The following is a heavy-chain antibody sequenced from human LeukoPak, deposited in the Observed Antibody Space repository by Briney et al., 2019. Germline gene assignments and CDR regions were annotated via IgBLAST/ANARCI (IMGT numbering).Heavy chain of an antibody. CDR3: ARDKRRVGYCSSTSCYGLGYYYGMDV. Sequence: SETLSLTCAVYGGSFSGYYWSWIRQPPGKGLEWIGEINHSGSTNYNPSLKSRVTISVDTSKNQFSLKLSSVTAADTAVYYCARDKRRVGYCSSTSCYGLGYYYGMDVWGQGTTVTVSS. CDR2: INHSGST. V-gene: IGHV4-34*01. D-gene: IGHD2-2*01. CDR1: GGSFSGYY. J-gene: IGHJ6*02.